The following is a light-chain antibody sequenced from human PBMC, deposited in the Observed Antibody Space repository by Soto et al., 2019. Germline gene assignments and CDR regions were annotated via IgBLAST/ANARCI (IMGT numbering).Light chain of an antibody. CDR1: SSDVGGYNY. CDR3: SSYTPASTFV. CDR2: DVS. V-gene: IGLV2-14*01. J-gene: IGLJ1*01. Sequence: QSVLTQPASVSGSPGQSITISCTGTSSDVGGYNYVSWYQQHPGKAPKLMISDVSNRPSGVFNRFSGSKFGNPASLTFFGLQTEDEVVYYGSSYTPASTFVLGTGTKVTVL.